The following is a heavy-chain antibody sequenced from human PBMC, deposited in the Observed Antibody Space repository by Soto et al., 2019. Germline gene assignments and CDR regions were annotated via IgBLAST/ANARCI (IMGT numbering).Heavy chain of an antibody. CDR3: ARDGFLEWSETNIDY. D-gene: IGHD3-3*01. CDR2: ISSSGSTI. J-gene: IGHJ4*02. Sequence: GGSLRLSCAASGFTFSDYYMSWIRQAPGKGLEWVSYISSSGSTIYYADSVKGRFTISRDNAKNSLYLQMNSLRAEDTAVYYCARDGFLEWSETNIDYWGQGTLVTVSS. CDR1: GFTFSDYY. V-gene: IGHV3-11*01.